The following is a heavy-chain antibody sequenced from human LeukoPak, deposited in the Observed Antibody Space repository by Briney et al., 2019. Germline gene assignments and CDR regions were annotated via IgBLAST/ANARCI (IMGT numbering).Heavy chain of an antibody. J-gene: IGHJ6*03. D-gene: IGHD6-6*01. CDR1: KFIFGDYT. V-gene: IGHV3-69-1*02. CDR3: VRERSVKARQEGGHRYYYYMDV. CDR2: ISGESRSI. Sequence: GGSLRLSCAASKFIFGDYTMNWVRQAPGKGLEWVSSISGESRSIYYADSVKGRFTTSRDNAKDSLSLQMNSLRAEDTGVYYCVRERSVKARQEGGHRYYYYMDVWGNGTTVTVSS.